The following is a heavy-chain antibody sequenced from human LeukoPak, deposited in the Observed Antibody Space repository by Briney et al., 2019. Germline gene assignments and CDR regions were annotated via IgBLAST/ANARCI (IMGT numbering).Heavy chain of an antibody. CDR3: TRDRDSNYWFDS. Sequence: SETLSLTCTVSGASISSYYWNWIRQPAGKGLEWIGRIYISGSTDYNPSLKSRVTMSVDASKNQFSLRLDSVTAADTAVYYCTRDRDSNYWFDSCGQGTLVTVSS. V-gene: IGHV4-4*07. D-gene: IGHD1-1*01. CDR1: GASISSYY. CDR2: IYISGST. J-gene: IGHJ5*01.